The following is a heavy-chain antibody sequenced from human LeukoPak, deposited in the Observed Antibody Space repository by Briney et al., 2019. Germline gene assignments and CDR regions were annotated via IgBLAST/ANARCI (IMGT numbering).Heavy chain of an antibody. J-gene: IGHJ6*02. V-gene: IGHV1-69*13. CDR3: ARYSSSWTDYYYYYGMDV. CDR1: GGTFSSYA. CDR2: IIPIFGTA. Sequence: ASVKVSCKASGGTFSSYAISWVRQAPGQGLEWMGGIIPIFGTANYAQKFQGRVTITADESTSTAYMELSSLRSEDTAVYYCARYSSSWTDYYYYYGMDVWGQGITVTVSS. D-gene: IGHD6-13*01.